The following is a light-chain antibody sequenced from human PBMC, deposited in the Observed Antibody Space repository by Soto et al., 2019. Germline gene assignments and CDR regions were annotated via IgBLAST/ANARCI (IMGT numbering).Light chain of an antibody. CDR1: QSVSSN. CDR2: GAS. CDR3: QQYNNWPPIT. V-gene: IGKV3-15*01. J-gene: IGKJ5*01. Sequence: EIVMTHSPATLSVSLGERAAPSCSASQSVSSNLAWYQLKPGQAPRLLIYGASTRATGIPARFSGSGSGTEFTLTISSLQSEDFAVYYCQQYNNWPPITFGQGTRLEIK.